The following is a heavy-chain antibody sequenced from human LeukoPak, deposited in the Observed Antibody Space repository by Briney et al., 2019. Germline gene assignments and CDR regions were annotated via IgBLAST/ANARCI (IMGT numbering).Heavy chain of an antibody. CDR1: GGSISSYY. J-gene: IGHJ5*02. D-gene: IGHD6-13*01. V-gene: IGHV4-4*07. CDR2: MYTSGST. Sequence: VKPSETLSLTCTVSGGSISSYYWSWIRQPAGKGLEWIGRMYTSGSTNYNPSLKSRVTMSVDTSKNRFSLKLTSVTAADTAVYYCARGHAGLAAAGLWFDPWGQGTLVTVSS. CDR3: ARGHAGLAAAGLWFDP.